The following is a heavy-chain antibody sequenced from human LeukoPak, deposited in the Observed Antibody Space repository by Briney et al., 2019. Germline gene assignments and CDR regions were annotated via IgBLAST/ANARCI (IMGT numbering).Heavy chain of an antibody. D-gene: IGHD5-24*01. CDR3: AKDPPITGPFEY. CDR2: ISSSGTTI. Sequence: GGSLRVSCAASGFTFSSYSMNWVRQAPGRGLEWVSYISSSGTTIFYADSVEGRFTISRDNAKNSVYLQMNSLRDEDTAVYFCAKDPPITGPFEYWGQGTLVTVSS. CDR1: GFTFSSYS. V-gene: IGHV3-48*02. J-gene: IGHJ4*02.